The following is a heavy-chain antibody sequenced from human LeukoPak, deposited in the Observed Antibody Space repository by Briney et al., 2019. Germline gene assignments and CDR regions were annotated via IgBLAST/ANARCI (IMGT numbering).Heavy chain of an antibody. V-gene: IGHV3-30*03. CDR2: ISCDGSSK. CDR1: GFTFSSSV. D-gene: IGHD6-13*01. CDR3: ARSLRSSNWWEYYFDY. Sequence: GRSLRLSCAASGFTFSSSVMHWVRQAPGKGLEWVAVISCDGSSKYYAESAKGRFTISRDNSKNTLYLQMSSLRAEDTALYYCARSLRSSNWWEYYFDYWGQGTLVTVSS. J-gene: IGHJ4*02.